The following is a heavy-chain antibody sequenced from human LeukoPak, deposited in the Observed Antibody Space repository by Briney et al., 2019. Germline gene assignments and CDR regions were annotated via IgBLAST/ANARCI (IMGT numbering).Heavy chain of an antibody. CDR2: ISYDGSNK. V-gene: IGHV3-30*18. J-gene: IGHJ4*02. CDR3: AKAVQYVFDY. D-gene: IGHD4-11*01. Sequence: GGSLRLSCAASGFTFSSYGMHWVRQAPGKGLEWVAVISYDGSNKYYADSVKGRFTISRDNSKNTLYLQMNSLRAEDTAVYYCAKAVQYVFDYWGQGTLVTVSS. CDR1: GFTFSSYG.